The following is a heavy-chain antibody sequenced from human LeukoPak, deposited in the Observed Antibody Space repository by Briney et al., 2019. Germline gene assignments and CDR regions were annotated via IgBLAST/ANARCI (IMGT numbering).Heavy chain of an antibody. V-gene: IGHV4-59*01. J-gene: IGHJ4*02. Sequence: SETLSLTCTVSGGSLSSDYWSWLQQSPGKGLEWIGYIYYSGTTSYNPSLKSRVTISLDTSKNQFSLKLSSVTAADTAVYYCARGANWGSPDYWGQGTLVTVSS. CDR2: IYYSGTT. CDR3: ARGANWGSPDY. CDR1: GGSLSSDY. D-gene: IGHD7-27*01.